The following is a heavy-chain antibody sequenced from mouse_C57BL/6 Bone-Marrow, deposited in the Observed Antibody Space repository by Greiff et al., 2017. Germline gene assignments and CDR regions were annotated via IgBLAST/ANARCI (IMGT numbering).Heavy chain of an antibody. CDR3: TSIAY. J-gene: IGHJ3*01. CDR2: IDPENGDA. V-gene: IGHV14-4*01. CDR1: GFNIKDDY. Sequence: VQLQQSGAELVRPGASVKLSCTASGFNIKDDYMHWVKQRPEQGLEWIGWIDPENGDAEYASKFQGKATITVDTSSKTAYLQLSSLTYEDTGVYCCTSIAYWGRGTLVTVSA.